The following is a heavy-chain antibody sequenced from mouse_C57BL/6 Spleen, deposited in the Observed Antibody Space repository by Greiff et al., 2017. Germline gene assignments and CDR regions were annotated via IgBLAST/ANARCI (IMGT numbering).Heavy chain of an antibody. V-gene: IGHV1-80*01. D-gene: IGHD2-4*01. J-gene: IGHJ2*01. CDR1: GYAFSSYW. CDR3: ARAGHYDYDEGYFDY. CDR2: IYPGDGDT. Sequence: VQLQQSGAELVKPGASVKISCKATGYAFSSYWMNWVKQRPGKGLEWIGQIYPGDGDTNYNGKFKGKATLTADNSSSTAYMQLSSLTSEDSAVYFCARAGHYDYDEGYFDYWGQGTTLTVSS.